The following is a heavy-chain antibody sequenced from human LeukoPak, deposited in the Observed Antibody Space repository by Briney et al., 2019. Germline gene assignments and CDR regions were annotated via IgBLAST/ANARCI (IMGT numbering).Heavy chain of an antibody. CDR1: GFTFSSYG. Sequence: GGTLRLSCSAPGFTFSSYGMSWVRQAPGKGLEWVSGLSGSGGTTYYVDSVKGRFTISRDNSKNTLYLQMNSLRAEDTAVYYCAKDRVGAMLYFDYWGQGTLVTVSS. J-gene: IGHJ4*02. D-gene: IGHD1-26*01. CDR2: LSGSGGTT. V-gene: IGHV3-23*01. CDR3: AKDRVGAMLYFDY.